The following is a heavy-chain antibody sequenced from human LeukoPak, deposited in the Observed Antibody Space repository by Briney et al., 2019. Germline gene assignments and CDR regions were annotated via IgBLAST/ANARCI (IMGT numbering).Heavy chain of an antibody. Sequence: GGSLRLSCAASGFTFSDYYMSWIRQAPGKGLEWVSYISSSGSTIYSADSVKDRFTITRDNAKNSLYLQMNSLRAEDTAVYYCARDSGEGAAPDYWGQGTLGTVSS. V-gene: IGHV3-11*01. CDR1: GFTFSDYY. CDR3: ARDSGEGAAPDY. CDR2: ISSSGSTI. J-gene: IGHJ4*02. D-gene: IGHD1-26*01.